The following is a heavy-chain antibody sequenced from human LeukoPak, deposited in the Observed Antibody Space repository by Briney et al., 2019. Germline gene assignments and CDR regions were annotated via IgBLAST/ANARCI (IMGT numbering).Heavy chain of an antibody. CDR2: INWDGYST. Sequence: RAGGSLRLSCAASGFIFDDYGMTWVRQGPGKGLEWVSGINWDGYSTGYSDPVRGRFTISRDNAKSTLYLQMNSLRPEDTALYYCVRDLRTDYAFDSWGQGTLVTVSS. J-gene: IGHJ4*02. V-gene: IGHV3-20*04. CDR1: GFIFDDYG. CDR3: VRDLRTDYAFDS. D-gene: IGHD4/OR15-4a*01.